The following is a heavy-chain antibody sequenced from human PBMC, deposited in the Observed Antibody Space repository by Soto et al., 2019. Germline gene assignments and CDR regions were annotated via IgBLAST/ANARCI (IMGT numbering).Heavy chain of an antibody. V-gene: IGHV1-18*01. D-gene: IGHD5-18*01. CDR2: ISAYNGNT. J-gene: IGHJ6*02. CDR3: ARVKDSPPYYYYYDMDV. Sequence: QVQLVQSGAEVKKPGASVKVSCKASGYTFTSYGISWVRQAPGQGLEWMGWISAYNGNTNYAQKLQGRVPMTTDTSTSTAYMELRSLRSDDTAVEYVARVKDSPPYYYYYDMDVWGQGTTVTVSS. CDR1: GYTFTSYG.